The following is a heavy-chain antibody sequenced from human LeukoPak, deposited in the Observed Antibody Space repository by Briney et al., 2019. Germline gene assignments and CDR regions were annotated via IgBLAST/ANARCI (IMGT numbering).Heavy chain of an antibody. CDR3: ARGYSYGFALDY. CDR1: GGSISSYY. D-gene: IGHD5-18*01. J-gene: IGHJ4*02. V-gene: IGHV4-59*01. CDR2: IYYSGST. Sequence: PSETLSLTCTVSGGSISSYYWSWIRQPPGKGLEWVGYIYYSGSTNYNPSLKSRVTISVDTSKNQFSLKLSSVTAADTAVYYCARGYSYGFALDYWGQGTLVTVSS.